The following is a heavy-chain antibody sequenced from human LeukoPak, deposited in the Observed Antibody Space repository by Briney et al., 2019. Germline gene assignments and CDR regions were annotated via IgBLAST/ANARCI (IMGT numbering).Heavy chain of an antibody. V-gene: IGHV3-9*03. CDR2: ISWNSGSI. D-gene: IGHD2-15*01. Sequence: GGSLRLSCAASGFTFDDYAMHWVRQAPGKGLEWGSGISWNSGSIGYADSVKGRFTISRDNAKNSLYLQMNSLRAEDMALYYCAKGYCSGGSCLAESDAFDIWGQGTMVTVSS. CDR3: AKGYCSGGSCLAESDAFDI. J-gene: IGHJ3*02. CDR1: GFTFDDYA.